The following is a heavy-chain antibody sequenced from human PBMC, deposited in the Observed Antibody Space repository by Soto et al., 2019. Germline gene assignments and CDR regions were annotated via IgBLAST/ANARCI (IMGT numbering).Heavy chain of an antibody. V-gene: IGHV4-39*01. D-gene: IGHD3-16*01. CDR1: GGSISSSSYY. CDR3: ARHVVPTNTWGESLGWFDP. CDR2: IYYSGST. J-gene: IGHJ5*02. Sequence: SETLSLTCTVSGGSISSSSYYWGWIRQPPGKGLEWIGSIYYSGSTYYNPSLKSRVTISVDTSKNQFSLKLSSVTAADTAVYYCARHVVPTNTWGESLGWFDPWGQGTLVTVSS.